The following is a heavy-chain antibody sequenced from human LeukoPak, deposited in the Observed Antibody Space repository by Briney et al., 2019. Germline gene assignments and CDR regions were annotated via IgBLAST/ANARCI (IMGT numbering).Heavy chain of an antibody. CDR3: ARGPVAAAGDY. Sequence: GGSLRLSCAASGFNFSSYSMNWVRQAPGKGLEWVSSISSSSSYIFYADSVKGRFTISRDNAKNSLYLQMNSLRAEDTAVYYCARGPVAAAGDYWGQGTLVTVSS. J-gene: IGHJ4*02. CDR1: GFNFSSYS. D-gene: IGHD6-13*01. V-gene: IGHV3-21*01. CDR2: ISSSSSYI.